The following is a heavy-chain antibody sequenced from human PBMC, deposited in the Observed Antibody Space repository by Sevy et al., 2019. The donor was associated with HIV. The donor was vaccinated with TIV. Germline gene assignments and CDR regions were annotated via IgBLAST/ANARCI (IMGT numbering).Heavy chain of an antibody. CDR1: GGSISSYY. Sequence: SETLSLTRTVSGGSISSYYWSWIRQPPGKGLEWIGYIYYSGSTNYNPSLKSRVTISVDTSKNQFSLKLSSVTAADTAVYYCARGASYYDTNWFDPWGQGTLVTVSS. J-gene: IGHJ5*02. CDR2: IYYSGST. V-gene: IGHV4-59*01. D-gene: IGHD3-9*01. CDR3: ARGASYYDTNWFDP.